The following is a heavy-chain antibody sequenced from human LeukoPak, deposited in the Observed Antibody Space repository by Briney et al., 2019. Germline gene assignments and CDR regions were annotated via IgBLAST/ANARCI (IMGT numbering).Heavy chain of an antibody. D-gene: IGHD3-16*01. J-gene: IGHJ6*03. CDR3: ARHYYDYVWGNSYYMDV. CDR2: IYPGDSDT. CDR1: GYSFTSYW. V-gene: IGHV5-51*01. Sequence: GESLKISCKGSGYSFTSYWIGWVRQMPGKGLEWMGIIYPGDSDTRYSPSFQGQVTISADKSISTAYLQWSSLKASGTAMYYCARHYYDYVWGNSYYMDVWGKGTTVTVSS.